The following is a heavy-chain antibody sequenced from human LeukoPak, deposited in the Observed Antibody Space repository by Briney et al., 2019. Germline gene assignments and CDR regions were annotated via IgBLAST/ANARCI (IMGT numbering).Heavy chain of an antibody. D-gene: IGHD3-10*01. Sequence: SETLSLTCTVSGGSISSSSYYWGWIRQPPGKGLEWIGSIYYSGSTYYNPSLKSRVTISVDTSKNQFSLKLSSVTAADTAVYYCARGPPRYYYGSGITYLQHWGQGTLVTVSS. V-gene: IGHV4-39*07. CDR1: GGSISSSSYY. CDR3: ARGPPRYYYGSGITYLQH. J-gene: IGHJ1*01. CDR2: IYYSGST.